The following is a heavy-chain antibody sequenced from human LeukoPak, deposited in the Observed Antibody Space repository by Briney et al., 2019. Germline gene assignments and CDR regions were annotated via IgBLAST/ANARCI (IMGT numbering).Heavy chain of an antibody. Sequence: PGGSLRLSSAPSGFTFSSNYMSWVRQAPGKGLEGGSGIYSGGSTYYADSRTSRLTLSRDNSKSTLYLQMNSLRAEDTAVYYCARDPPGRGYYDYWGQGTLVTVSS. V-gene: IGHV3-53*01. CDR3: ARDPPGRGYYDY. J-gene: IGHJ4*02. CDR1: GFTFSSNY. D-gene: IGHD2-15*01. CDR2: IYSGGST.